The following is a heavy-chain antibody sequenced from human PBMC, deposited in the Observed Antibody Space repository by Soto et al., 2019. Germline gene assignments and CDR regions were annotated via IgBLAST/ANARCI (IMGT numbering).Heavy chain of an antibody. J-gene: IGHJ5*02. D-gene: IGHD3-22*01. CDR3: ARSDPTYYYDSSGYSPNNWFDP. V-gene: IGHV1-46*01. CDR2: INPSGGST. Sequence: ASVKVSCKASGYTFTSYYMHWVRQAPGQGLEWMGIINPSGGSTSYAQKFQGRVTMTRDTSTSTVYMELSSLRSEDTAVYYCARSDPTYYYDSSGYSPNNWFDPWGQGTLVTVSS. CDR1: GYTFTSYY.